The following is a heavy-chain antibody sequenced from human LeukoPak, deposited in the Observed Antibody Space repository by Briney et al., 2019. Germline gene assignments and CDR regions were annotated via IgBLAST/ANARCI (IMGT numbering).Heavy chain of an antibody. Sequence: GGSLRLSCAASGFTFSSYGMHWVRQAPGKGLEWVAFIRYDGSNKYYADSVKGRFTISRDNSKNTLYLQMNSLRAEDTAVYYCANVFFDVWSGYPNFDYWGQGTLVTVSS. V-gene: IGHV3-30*02. CDR2: IRYDGSNK. D-gene: IGHD3-3*01. CDR3: ANVFFDVWSGYPNFDY. J-gene: IGHJ4*02. CDR1: GFTFSSYG.